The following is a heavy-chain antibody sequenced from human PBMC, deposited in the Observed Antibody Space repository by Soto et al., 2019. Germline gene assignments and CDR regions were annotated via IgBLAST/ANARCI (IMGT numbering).Heavy chain of an antibody. CDR2: ISTYNGNT. D-gene: IGHD3-22*01. J-gene: IGHJ4*02. V-gene: IGHV1-18*01. CDR3: ARDGYYYDSSGFFDY. CDR1: GYIFTSYG. Sequence: QVQLVQSGAEVKKPGASVKVSCKASGYIFTSYGLSWVRQAPGQGLEWMGWISTYNGNTNYAQKLQGRVTMTTDTSTSTAYMEVRSLRSEDTAVYYCARDGYYYDSSGFFDYWGQGTLVTVSS.